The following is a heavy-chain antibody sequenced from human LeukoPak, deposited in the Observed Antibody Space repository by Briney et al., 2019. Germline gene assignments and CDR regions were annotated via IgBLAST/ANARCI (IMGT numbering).Heavy chain of an antibody. D-gene: IGHD2-15*01. J-gene: IGHJ4*02. V-gene: IGHV1-8*01. CDR3: ARRHGRCSDGSCYYPDY. Sequence: WASVKVSCKASGYTFTSYDIYWVRQATGQGLEWMGWMNPNSGNTGYAQKFQGRVTMTRNSSITTAYMELSSLRSEDTAVYYCARRHGRCSDGSCYYPDYWGQGTLVTVSS. CDR2: MNPNSGNT. CDR1: GYTFTSYD.